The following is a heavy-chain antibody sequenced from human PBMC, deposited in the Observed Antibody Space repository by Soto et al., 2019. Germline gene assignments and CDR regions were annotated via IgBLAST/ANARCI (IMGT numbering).Heavy chain of an antibody. CDR1: GYTFSSYG. CDR2: ISAYDGYT. Sequence: QVQLVQSGAEVKKPGASVKVSCKASGYTFSSYGINWVRQAPGQGLEWLGWISAYDGYTNYAQILQGRVSTTTDTSTKTAYMELRSLRSDDTGVYYCARGGYYDSSGYRNYHYYGMSVWGQGTSVTVSS. D-gene: IGHD6-19*01. CDR3: ARGGYYDSSGYRNYHYYGMSV. J-gene: IGHJ6*02. V-gene: IGHV1-18*01.